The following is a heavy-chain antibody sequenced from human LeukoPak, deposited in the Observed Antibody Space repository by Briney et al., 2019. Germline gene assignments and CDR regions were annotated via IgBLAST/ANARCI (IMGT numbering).Heavy chain of an antibody. CDR2: INQDGSDK. V-gene: IGHV3-7*05. CDR1: GFTFSTYW. J-gene: IGHJ5*02. CDR3: ATVMMATTNWFDP. Sequence: GGSLRLSCAASGFTFSTYWMSWVRQAPGKGLEWVANINQDGSDKYYVDSVKGRFTISRDNAKNSLYLQMNSLRAEDTAVYYCATVMMATTNWFDPWGQGTLVTVSS. D-gene: IGHD5-12*01.